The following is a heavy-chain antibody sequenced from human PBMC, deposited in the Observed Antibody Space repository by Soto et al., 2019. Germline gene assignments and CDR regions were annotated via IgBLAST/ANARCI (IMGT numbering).Heavy chain of an antibody. D-gene: IGHD6-13*01. Sequence: SETLSLTCTVSGGSMRNYFWTWIRQPPGKGLERIGYIHYSGTTSFFPSYNPSLRSRVTISEDTSKNQFSLKLLSVTTADTAVYFCAAGEAGSRSFAPYYLDFCGQGTLGTFSS. CDR2: IHYSGTT. V-gene: IGHV4-59*01. CDR1: GGSMRNYF. CDR3: AAGEAGSRSFAPYYLDF. J-gene: IGHJ4*02.